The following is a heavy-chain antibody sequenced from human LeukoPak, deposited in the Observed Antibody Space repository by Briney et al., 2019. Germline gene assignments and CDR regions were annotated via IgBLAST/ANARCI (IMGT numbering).Heavy chain of an antibody. CDR1: GFTVSSNY. D-gene: IGHD6-19*01. V-gene: IGHV3-66*01. J-gene: IGHJ4*02. CDR3: ARVIAVAGTACDY. Sequence: GGSLRLSCAASGFTVSSNYMSWVRQAPGKGLEWVSAIYTGGSTYYAGSVKGRFTISRDNSKNTLYLQMNSLRAEDTAVYYCARVIAVAGTACDYWGQGTLVTVSS. CDR2: IYTGGST.